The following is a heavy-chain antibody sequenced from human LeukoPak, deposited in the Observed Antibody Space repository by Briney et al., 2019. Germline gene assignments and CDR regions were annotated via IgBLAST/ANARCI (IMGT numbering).Heavy chain of an antibody. CDR2: IRSKAYGGTT. CDR1: GFTFGDYA. J-gene: IGHJ4*02. V-gene: IGHV3-49*04. CDR3: TRDAFYYGSGSRFDY. Sequence: GGSLRLSCTASGFTFGDYAMSWVRQAPGKGLEWVGFIRSKAYGGTTEYAASVKGRFTISRDDSKSIAYLQMNSLKTEDTAVYYCTRDAFYYGSGSRFDYWGQGTLVTVSS. D-gene: IGHD3-10*01.